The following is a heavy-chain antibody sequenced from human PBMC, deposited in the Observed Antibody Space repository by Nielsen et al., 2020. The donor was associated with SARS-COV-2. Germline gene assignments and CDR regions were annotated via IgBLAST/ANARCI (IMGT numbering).Heavy chain of an antibody. CDR2: ISSSGSTI. J-gene: IGHJ6*03. CDR3: AREEFLVGPAAAGTLGNYYYYMDV. Sequence: RQAPGKGLEWVSYISSSGSTIYYADSVKGRFTISRDNAKNSLYLQKNSLRAEDTAVYYCAREEFLVGPAAAGTLGNYYYYMDVWGKGTTVTVSS. D-gene: IGHD6-13*01. V-gene: IGHV3-11*04.